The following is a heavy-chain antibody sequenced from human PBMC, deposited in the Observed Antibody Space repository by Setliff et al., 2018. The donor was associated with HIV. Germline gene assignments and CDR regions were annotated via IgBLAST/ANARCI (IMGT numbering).Heavy chain of an antibody. J-gene: IGHJ4*02. Sequence: SETLSLTCIVSGDSINIHSWWTWVRQPPTKGLEWIGSLYSSGTTYYKSSLKSRVTISAERSTNQFSLRLTSVTAADTAVYFCARGGVGRALTAWVDSWGQGTLVTVSS. CDR3: ARGGVGRALTAWVDS. CDR1: GDSINIHSW. CDR2: LYSSGTT. V-gene: IGHV4-38-2*02. D-gene: IGHD1-26*01.